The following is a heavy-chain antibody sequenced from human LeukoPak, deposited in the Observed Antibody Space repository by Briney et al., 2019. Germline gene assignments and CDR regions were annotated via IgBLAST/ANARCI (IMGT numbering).Heavy chain of an antibody. CDR1: GGSISSGGYY. J-gene: IGHJ4*02. D-gene: IGHD2-2*01. V-gene: IGHV4-31*03. CDR2: IYYSGST. Sequence: SETLSLTCTVSGGSISSGGYYWSWIRQHPGKGLEWIGYIYYSGSTYYNPSLKSRVTISVDTSKNQFSLKLSSVTAADTAVYYCARSSGYQLPFSDYWGQGTLVTVSS. CDR3: ARSSGYQLPFSDY.